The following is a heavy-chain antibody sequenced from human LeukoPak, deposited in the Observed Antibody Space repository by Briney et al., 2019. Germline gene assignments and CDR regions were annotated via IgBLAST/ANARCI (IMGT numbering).Heavy chain of an antibody. CDR2: ISSSSSYI. CDR3: AREEYGGAADY. V-gene: IGHV3-21*01. Sequence: PGGSLRLSCAASGFTLSIYSMKWVRPAPRKGLGWVSSISSSSSYIYYADSMKGRFTISRDNAKNSLYLQMNSLRAEDTAVYYCAREEYGGAADYWGQGTLVTVSS. CDR1: GFTLSIYS. D-gene: IGHD3-16*01. J-gene: IGHJ4*02.